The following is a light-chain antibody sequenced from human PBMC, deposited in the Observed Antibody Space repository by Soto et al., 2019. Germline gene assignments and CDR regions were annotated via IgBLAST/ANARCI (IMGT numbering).Light chain of an antibody. CDR3: AAWDDSLSGWL. V-gene: IGLV1-47*01. CDR2: RNI. CDR1: TSNIGSYF. J-gene: IGLJ3*02. Sequence: QSVVTQPPSASGTLGQRVTISCSGSTSNIGSYFVYWYQHLPGTAPKLLIYRNIQRPSWVPDRFSGSKSGTSASLAISGLRSEDEADYYCAAWDDSLSGWLFGGGTKLTVL.